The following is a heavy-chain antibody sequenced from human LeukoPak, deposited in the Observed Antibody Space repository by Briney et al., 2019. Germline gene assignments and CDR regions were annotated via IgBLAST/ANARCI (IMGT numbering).Heavy chain of an antibody. Sequence: GGSLRPSCAASGFIFSDYYMSWFRQVPGKGLEWIAYTSFSGRTTYYADSVEGRFTISRDNAQNSLFLQMNSLRAEDTALYYCARGALTYYYDSWGQGTLVTVST. D-gene: IGHD4/OR15-4a*01. J-gene: IGHJ4*02. CDR1: GFIFSDYY. V-gene: IGHV3-11*01. CDR3: ARGALTYYYDS. CDR2: TSFSGRTT.